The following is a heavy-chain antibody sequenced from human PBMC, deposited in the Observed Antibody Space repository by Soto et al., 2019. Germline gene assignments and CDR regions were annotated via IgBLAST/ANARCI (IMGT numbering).Heavy chain of an antibody. CDR1: GYTFINYY. CDR2: FNPTSGST. CDR3: AKADSNYAGRFSYYYMDV. V-gene: IGHV1-46*01. J-gene: IGHJ6*03. Sequence: GASVKVSCKASGYTFINYYIHWVRQAPGQGLEWMGIFNPTSGSTNYAQKFQGRVTLTMDTSTRTVYMELSSLRFDDTAVYYCAKADSNYAGRFSYYYMDVWGTGTMVTVSS. D-gene: IGHD4-4*01.